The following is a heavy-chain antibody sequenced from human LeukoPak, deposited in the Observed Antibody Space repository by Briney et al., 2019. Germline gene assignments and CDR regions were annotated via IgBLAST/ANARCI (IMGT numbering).Heavy chain of an antibody. Sequence: SETLSLTCAVSGGSISSGGYSWSWIRQPPGKGLEWIGYIYHSGSTYYNPSLKSRVTISVNRSKNQFSLKLSSVTAADTAVYYCARVHTDAFDIWGQGTMVTVSS. CDR2: IYHSGST. CDR3: ARVHTDAFDI. V-gene: IGHV4-30-2*01. J-gene: IGHJ3*02. CDR1: GGSISSGGYS.